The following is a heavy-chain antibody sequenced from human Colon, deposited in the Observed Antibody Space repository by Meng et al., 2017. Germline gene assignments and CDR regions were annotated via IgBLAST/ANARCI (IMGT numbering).Heavy chain of an antibody. D-gene: IGHD4-17*01. CDR2: IDHFGIS. V-gene: IGHV4-34*02. Sequence: QVQIQQGGPGLLKPSETLSLPCAVSGGSFSGFYWSWIRQPPGKGLEWIGEIDHFGISNYNSSLKGRLTMSVDTSKKQISLTLTSVTAADTAVYYCAAGLRHGDWFDPWGPGTLVTVSS. CDR1: GGSFSGFY. J-gene: IGHJ5*02. CDR3: AAGLRHGDWFDP.